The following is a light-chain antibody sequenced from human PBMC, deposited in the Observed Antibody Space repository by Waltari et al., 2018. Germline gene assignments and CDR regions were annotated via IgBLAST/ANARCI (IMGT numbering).Light chain of an antibody. Sequence: QLVVTQSPSASASLGASVKLTCTLSSGHSSNVIAWLQQHPERGPRYLMKVNSDGSHSKGAEIPDRFSGSNSGAERYLTISNLQSEDEADYYCQTGGHGTWVFGGGTKLTVL. CDR1: SGHSSNV. CDR3: QTGGHGTWV. V-gene: IGLV4-69*01. CDR2: VNSDGSH. J-gene: IGLJ3*02.